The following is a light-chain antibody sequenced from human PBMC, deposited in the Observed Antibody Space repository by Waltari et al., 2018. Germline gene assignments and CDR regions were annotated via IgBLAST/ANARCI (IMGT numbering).Light chain of an antibody. J-gene: IGLJ1*01. Sequence: QSALTQPASVSGSPGQSITISCTGTSNDVGGYNFVSWYQQHPAKAPQLIIFYVSDRPSGVSNRFSGSKSDNTASLTISGLQAEDEADYYCSSFTKNSLYVFGTGTKVTVL. CDR3: SSFTKNSLYV. CDR1: SNDVGGYNF. V-gene: IGLV2-14*03. CDR2: YVS.